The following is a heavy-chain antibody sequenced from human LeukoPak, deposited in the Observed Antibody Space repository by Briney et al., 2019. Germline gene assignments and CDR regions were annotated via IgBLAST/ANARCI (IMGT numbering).Heavy chain of an antibody. CDR1: GGSISSGSYY. J-gene: IGHJ3*02. CDR3: ARVYSYGGNPGAFDI. CDR2: IYTSGST. D-gene: IGHD4-23*01. Sequence: SETLSLTCTVSGGSISSGSYYWSWIRQPAGKGLEWIGRIYTSGSTNYNPSLKSRVTISVDTSKNQFSLKLSSVTAADTAVYYCARVYSYGGNPGAFDIWGQGTMVTVSS. V-gene: IGHV4-61*02.